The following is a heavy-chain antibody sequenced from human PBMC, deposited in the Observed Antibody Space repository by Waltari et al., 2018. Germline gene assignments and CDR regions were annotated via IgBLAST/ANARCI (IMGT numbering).Heavy chain of an antibody. J-gene: IGHJ4*02. Sequence: EVQLVESGGGLVQPGGSLRVSCAASGFTFNDYYMQWVRQAPGKGPEGVGFIRNKANGGTAEYAASVKDRFTISRDDSKSIASLQMNSLKTEDTAVYYCASWEYSNSLYYWGQGVLVTVSS. V-gene: IGHV3-49*04. CDR2: IRNKANGGTA. D-gene: IGHD4-4*01. CDR1: GFTFNDYY. CDR3: ASWEYSNSLYY.